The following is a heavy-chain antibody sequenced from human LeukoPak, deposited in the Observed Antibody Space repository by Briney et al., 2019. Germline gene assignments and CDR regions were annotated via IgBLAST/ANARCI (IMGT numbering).Heavy chain of an antibody. J-gene: IGHJ4*02. V-gene: IGHV3-23*01. CDR3: AHSPDTGYSSSWYFDY. CDR2: ISGSGGST. Sequence: GGSLRLSCAASGFTFSSYAMSWVRQAPGKGLEWVSAISGSGGSTYYADSVKGRFTISRDNSKNTLYLQMNSLRAEDTAVYYCAHSPDTGYSSSWYFDYWGQGTLVTVSS. CDR1: GFTFSSYA. D-gene: IGHD6-13*01.